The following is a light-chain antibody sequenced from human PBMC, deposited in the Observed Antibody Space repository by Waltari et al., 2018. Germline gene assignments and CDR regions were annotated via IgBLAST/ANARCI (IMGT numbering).Light chain of an antibody. CDR3: DSRDSSGNHEV. CDR1: SLRRYH. V-gene: IGLV3-19*01. J-gene: IGLJ2*01. Sequence: SSELTQDPVVSVALGQAVRITCQGDSLRRYHASWYQQKPGQAAVLVIYGQNNRPSGIADRFSASTSGNTASLTITGAQAEDEADYYCDSRDSSGNHEVFGGGTKLTVL. CDR2: GQN.